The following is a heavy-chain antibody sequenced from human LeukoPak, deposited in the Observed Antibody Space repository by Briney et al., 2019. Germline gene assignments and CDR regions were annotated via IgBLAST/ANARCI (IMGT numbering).Heavy chain of an antibody. CDR2: ISAYNGNT. J-gene: IGHJ5*02. D-gene: IGHD4-17*01. CDR3: ARDYSPSRYGDYVLWFDP. V-gene: IGHV1-18*01. CDR1: GYTFTSYG. Sequence: ASVKVSCKASGYTFTSYGISWVRQAPGQGLEWMGWISAYNGNTNYAQKLQGRVTMTTDTSTSTAYMELRSLRSDDTAVYYCARDYSPSRYGDYVLWFDPWGQGTLVTVSS.